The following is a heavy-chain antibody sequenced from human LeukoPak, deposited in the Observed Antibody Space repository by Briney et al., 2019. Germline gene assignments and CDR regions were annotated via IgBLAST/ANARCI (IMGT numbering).Heavy chain of an antibody. Sequence: SGPTLVKPTQTLTLTRSFSGFSLTTSGVGVTWIRQPPGKPLEWLALTYWNEDNRYSPSLGTRLTLTRDTSENQVVLTMTNVDPADTATYYCAHFSTTMTTGYFDPWGPGVPVTVSS. CDR2: TYWNEDN. CDR1: GFSLTTSGVG. CDR3: AHFSTTMTTGYFDP. V-gene: IGHV2-5*01. J-gene: IGHJ5*02. D-gene: IGHD4-17*01.